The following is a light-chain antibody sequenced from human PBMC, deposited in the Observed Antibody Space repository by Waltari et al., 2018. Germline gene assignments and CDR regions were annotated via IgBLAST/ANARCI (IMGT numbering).Light chain of an antibody. J-gene: IGKJ2*01. V-gene: IGKV1-5*03. Sequence: DIQMTQSPSTLSASLGDRVTITCRASQRIRDWLAWYQQKPGKAPKLLIHRSSTLASGVPSRFSGSGSGTEFTLTISGLQPDDFATYYCQQYDNYFYTFGQGTKPEI. CDR1: QRIRDW. CDR2: RSS. CDR3: QQYDNYFYT.